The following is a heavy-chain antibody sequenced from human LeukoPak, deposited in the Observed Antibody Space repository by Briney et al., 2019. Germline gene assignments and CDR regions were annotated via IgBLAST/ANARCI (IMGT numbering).Heavy chain of an antibody. CDR1: GFTVSSNY. Sequence: PGGSLRLSCAASGFTVSSNYMSWVRQAPGKGLEWVSVIYSGGSTYYADSVKGRFTISRDNSKNTLCLQMNSLRAEDTAVYYCARDQGYWYFDLWGRGTLVTVSS. CDR3: ARDQGYWYFDL. V-gene: IGHV3-53*01. CDR2: IYSGGST. J-gene: IGHJ2*01.